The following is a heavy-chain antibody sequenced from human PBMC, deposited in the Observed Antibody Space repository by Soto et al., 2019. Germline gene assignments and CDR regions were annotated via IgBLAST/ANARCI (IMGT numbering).Heavy chain of an antibody. D-gene: IGHD4-17*01. CDR1: GFTFSSYA. CDR2: ISGSGGST. V-gene: IGHV3-23*01. CDR3: AKDYPVTSFYYYGMDV. J-gene: IGHJ6*02. Sequence: EVQLLESGGGLVQPGGSLRLSCAASGFTFSSYAMSWVRQAPAKGLEWVSAISGSGGSTYYADSVKGRFTISRDNSKNTLYLQMNSLRAEDTAVYYCAKDYPVTSFYYYGMDVWGQGTTVTVSS.